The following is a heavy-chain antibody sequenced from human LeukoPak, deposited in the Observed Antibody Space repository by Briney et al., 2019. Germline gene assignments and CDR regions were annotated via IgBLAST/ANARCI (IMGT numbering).Heavy chain of an antibody. CDR1: GGSISSGGYY. CDR2: IYHSGST. D-gene: IGHD1-20*01. J-gene: IGHJ4*02. V-gene: IGHV4-30-2*01. CDR3: AKASSMTGTFFDY. Sequence: SETLSLTCTVSGGSISSGGYYWSWIRQPPGKGLEWIGYIYHSGSTYYNPSLKSRVTISVDRSKNQFSLKLSSVTAEDTAVYYCAKASSMTGTFFDYWGQGTLVTVSS.